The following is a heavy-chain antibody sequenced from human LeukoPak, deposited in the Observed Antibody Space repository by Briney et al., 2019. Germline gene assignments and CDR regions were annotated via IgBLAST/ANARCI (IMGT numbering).Heavy chain of an antibody. CDR2: INPNSGGT. CDR1: GYTFTSYD. Sequence: GASVKVSCKASGYTFTSYDINWVRQAPGQGLEWMGWINPNSGGTNYSLKFQGRVTMTRDTSISTAYMELSSLRSDDTAVYYCARDGHRRYHYDSSGREDAFDMWGQGTMVTVSS. J-gene: IGHJ3*02. CDR3: ARDGHRRYHYDSSGREDAFDM. D-gene: IGHD3-22*01. V-gene: IGHV1-2*02.